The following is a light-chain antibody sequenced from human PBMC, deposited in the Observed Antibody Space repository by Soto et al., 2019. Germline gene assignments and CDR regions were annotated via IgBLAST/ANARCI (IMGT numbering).Light chain of an antibody. CDR3: SSYTSSSTDVV. J-gene: IGLJ2*01. CDR2: DVS. CDR1: SSDVGGYNY. Sequence: QSVLTQPASVSGSPGQSITISCPGTSSDVGGYNYVSWYQQHPGKAPKLMIYDVSNRPSGVSNRFSGSKSGNTASLTISGLQAEDEADYYCSSYTSSSTDVVFGGGTKLTV. V-gene: IGLV2-14*01.